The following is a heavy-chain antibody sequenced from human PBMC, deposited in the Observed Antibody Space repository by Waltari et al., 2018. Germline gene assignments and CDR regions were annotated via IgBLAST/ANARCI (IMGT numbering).Heavy chain of an antibody. D-gene: IGHD1-26*01. J-gene: IGHJ5*01. V-gene: IGHV4-38-2*02. CDR3: ASDSGFDAYDS. CDR1: GYSISRGHY. CDR2: IYHSGSN. Sequence: QVRLQESGPGLVKPSETLSLVCTVSGYSISRGHYWGWIRQPPGKGLEWLGSIYHSGSNYFNPSLMSRGTMSVDTSKNQFSLKLSSVTAADTAIYFCASDSGFDAYDSWGQGTLVTVSS.